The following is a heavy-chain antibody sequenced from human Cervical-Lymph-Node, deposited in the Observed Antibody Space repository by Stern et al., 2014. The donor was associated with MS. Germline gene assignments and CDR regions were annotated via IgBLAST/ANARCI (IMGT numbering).Heavy chain of an antibody. Sequence: VQLVESGGGAVQPGRSLRLSCAASGFTFSNFGVHWVRQAPGKGLEWVAVISKDGSKIYYADSVEGRFTISRDNSKNTLYLQMNSLRPEDTAVYYCARAAPDYGDFDHWGQGTLVTVSS. J-gene: IGHJ4*02. CDR3: ARAAPDYGDFDH. D-gene: IGHD4-17*01. CDR2: ISKDGSKI. V-gene: IGHV3-30*03. CDR1: GFTFSNFG.